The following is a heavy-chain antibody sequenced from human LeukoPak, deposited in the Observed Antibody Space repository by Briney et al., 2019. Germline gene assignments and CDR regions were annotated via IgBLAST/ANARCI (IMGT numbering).Heavy chain of an antibody. CDR3: TSQYYDTDY. J-gene: IGHJ4*02. V-gene: IGHV3-7*01. D-gene: IGHD3-22*01. Sequence: DSVKGRFTVSRDNAKNSLYLQMNSLRAEDTAVYYCTSQYYDTDYWGQGTLVTVSS.